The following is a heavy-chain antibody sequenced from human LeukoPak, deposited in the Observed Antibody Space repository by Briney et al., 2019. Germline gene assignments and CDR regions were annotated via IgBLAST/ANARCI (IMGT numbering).Heavy chain of an antibody. D-gene: IGHD6-13*01. J-gene: IGHJ4*02. CDR2: IYYSGST. CDR3: ARDVWAAAGTGGYYFDY. Sequence: SETLSLTCTVSGGSISSGGYFWGWIRQHPGKGLEWIGYIYYSGSTYYNPSLKSRVTISVDTSKNQFSLKLSSVTAPDTAVYYCARDVWAAAGTGGYYFDYWGQGTLVTVSS. V-gene: IGHV4-31*03. CDR1: GGSISSGGYF.